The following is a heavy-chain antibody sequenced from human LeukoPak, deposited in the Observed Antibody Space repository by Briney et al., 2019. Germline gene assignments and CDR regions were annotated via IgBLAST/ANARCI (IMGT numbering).Heavy chain of an antibody. CDR3: ARRYYDSSGYIFDY. J-gene: IGHJ4*02. D-gene: IGHD3-22*01. Sequence: SETLSLTCTVSGGSISSSSYYWGWIRQSPGKGLEWIGSIYYSGSTYYNPSLKSRVTISVDTSKNQFSLKLSSVTAADTAVYYCARRYYDSSGYIFDYWGQGTLVTVSS. V-gene: IGHV4-39*01. CDR1: GGSISSSSYY. CDR2: IYYSGST.